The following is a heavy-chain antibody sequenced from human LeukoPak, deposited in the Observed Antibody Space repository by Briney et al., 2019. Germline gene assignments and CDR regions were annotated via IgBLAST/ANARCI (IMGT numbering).Heavy chain of an antibody. J-gene: IGHJ5*02. V-gene: IGHV4-34*01. Sequence: SETLSLTCAVYGGSFSGYYWSWIRQPPGKGLEWIGEINHSGSTNYNPSLKSRVTISVDTSKNQFSLKLSSVTAADTAVYYCARVWVVTAGTPHNRPGWFDPWGQGTLVTVSS. CDR3: ARVWVVTAGTPHNRPGWFDP. D-gene: IGHD1-14*01. CDR2: INHSGST. CDR1: GGSFSGYY.